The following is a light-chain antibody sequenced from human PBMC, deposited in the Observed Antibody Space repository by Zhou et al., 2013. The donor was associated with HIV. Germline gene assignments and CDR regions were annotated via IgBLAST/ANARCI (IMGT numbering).Light chain of an antibody. CDR3: QQRSNLLT. CDR2: DAS. J-gene: IGKJ4*01. Sequence: EIVLTQSPATLSLSPGERATLSCRASQRVNSHLAWYQQKPGQAPRLLIYDASNRATGIPARFSGSGSGTDFTLTISSLEPEDFAVYYCQQRSNLLTFGGGTKVEIK. V-gene: IGKV3-11*01. CDR1: QRVNSH.